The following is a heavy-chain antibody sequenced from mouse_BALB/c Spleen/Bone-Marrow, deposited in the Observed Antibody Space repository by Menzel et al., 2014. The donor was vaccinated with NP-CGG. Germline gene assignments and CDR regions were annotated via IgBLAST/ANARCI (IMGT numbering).Heavy chain of an antibody. CDR2: INPDSNTI. Sequence: EVHLVESGGGLVQPGGSLKLSCAASGFDFSRYWMSWVRRAPGKGLEWIGEINPDSNTINYTPSLKDKFIISRDNAKNTLYLQMSKVRSEDTALYYCARQGYYGYTDFWGQGTTLTVSS. D-gene: IGHD1-2*01. CDR1: GFDFSRYW. V-gene: IGHV4-1*02. J-gene: IGHJ2*01. CDR3: ARQGYYGYTDF.